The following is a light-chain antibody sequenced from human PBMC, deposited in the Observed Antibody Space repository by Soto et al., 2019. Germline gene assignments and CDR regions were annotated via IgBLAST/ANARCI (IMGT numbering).Light chain of an antibody. CDR1: SSNIGNRY. Sequence: QSVLTQPPSVSAAPGQKVTISCSGGSSNIGNRYVSWYQQFPGTAPKLLIYDNDQRPSGIPDRFSGSKSGTSATLGITGLQTGDEADYYCGTWDNSLHVGVLGTGTKLTVL. V-gene: IGLV1-51*01. CDR2: DND. CDR3: GTWDNSLHVGV. J-gene: IGLJ1*01.